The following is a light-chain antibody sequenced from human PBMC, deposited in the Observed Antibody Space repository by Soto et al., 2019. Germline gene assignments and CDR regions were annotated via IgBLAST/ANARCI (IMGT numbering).Light chain of an antibody. J-gene: IGKJ4*01. V-gene: IGKV1-39*01. CDR2: GAF. CDR1: QSISGY. CDR3: QQTFKTPLT. Sequence: DIQMTQSPSALSASVGDRVTITCRASQSISGYLTWFQQKPGKAPKLLIHGAFRLRSGVPSRFSGSGSGTDFTLTTSSLQPEDFATYYCQQTFKTPLTFGGGTKVDIK.